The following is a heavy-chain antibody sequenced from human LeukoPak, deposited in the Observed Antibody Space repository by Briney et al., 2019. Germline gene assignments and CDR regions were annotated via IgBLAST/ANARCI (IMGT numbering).Heavy chain of an antibody. CDR1: GFTFSSYS. D-gene: IGHD6-13*01. V-gene: IGHV3-21*01. J-gene: IGHJ4*02. Sequence: GGSLRLSCAASGFTFSSYSMNWVRQAPGKGLEWVSSISSSSSYIYYADSVKGRFTISRDNAKNSPYLQMNSLRAEDTAVYYCARDKGAARGYWGQGTLVTVSS. CDR2: ISSSSSYI. CDR3: ARDKGAARGY.